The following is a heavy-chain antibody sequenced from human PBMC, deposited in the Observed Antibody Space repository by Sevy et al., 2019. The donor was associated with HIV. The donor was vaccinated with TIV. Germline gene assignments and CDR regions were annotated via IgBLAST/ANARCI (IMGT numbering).Heavy chain of an antibody. D-gene: IGHD2-8*01. CDR2: LSFGCGKI. CDR3: AREGCTRPHDY. Sequence: GGSLRLSCAFSGFNFNIYSMSWVRQAPGKGLEWVSTLSFGCGKINYADSMKGRFIISRDDSKNTLYLQMNSLRAEDTAVYFCAREGCTRPHDYWGQGTLVTVSS. V-gene: IGHV3-23*01. J-gene: IGHJ4*02. CDR1: GFNFNIYS.